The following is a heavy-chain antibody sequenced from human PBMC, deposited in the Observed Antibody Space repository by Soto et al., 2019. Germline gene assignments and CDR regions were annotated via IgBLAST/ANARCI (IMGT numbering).Heavy chain of an antibody. CDR2: INAGDGKT. CDR1: GYTFTSYA. D-gene: IGHD1-26*01. Sequence: QVQLVQSGAEVKKPGASVKVSCKASGYTFTSYAMHWVRQAPGQRLEWMGWINAGDGKTKYSQKFQGRVTITRDTSATTAYMELSSLRSEDTVLYYGARGRREGWFDPWGQGTLGTVSS. V-gene: IGHV1-3*01. CDR3: ARGRREGWFDP. J-gene: IGHJ5*02.